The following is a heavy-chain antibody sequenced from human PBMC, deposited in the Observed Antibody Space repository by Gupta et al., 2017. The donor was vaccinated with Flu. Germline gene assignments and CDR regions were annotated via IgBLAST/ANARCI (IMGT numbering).Heavy chain of an antibody. V-gene: IGHV4-34*01. D-gene: IGHD6-6*01. CDR2: INHSGSA. Sequence: QVQLQQWGAGLLKPSETLSLTCAVYGGPFSGYYWSWIRQSPGKGLEWIGEINHSGSANYNPALKSRVNISVDMSNKQFALNLRYANDADTAVYFCAREECGSSLLHYSYDMDVGGKGTRVTVS. CDR1: GGPFSGYY. CDR3: AREECGSSLLHYSYDMDV. J-gene: IGHJ6*03.